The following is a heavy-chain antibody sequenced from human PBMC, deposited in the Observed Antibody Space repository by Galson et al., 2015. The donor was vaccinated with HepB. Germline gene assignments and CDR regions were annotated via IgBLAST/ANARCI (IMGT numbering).Heavy chain of an antibody. Sequence: SLRLSCAASGFTFSDYYMSWIRQAPGKGLEWVSYISSSGSTIYYADSVKGRSTISRDNSKNSLYLQMNSLRAEDTAVYYCARAAYPEGYCSSTSCYQSVFYMDVWGKGTTVTVSS. V-gene: IGHV3-11*01. CDR3: ARAAYPEGYCSSTSCYQSVFYMDV. J-gene: IGHJ6*03. CDR2: ISSSGSTI. D-gene: IGHD2-2*01. CDR1: GFTFSDYY.